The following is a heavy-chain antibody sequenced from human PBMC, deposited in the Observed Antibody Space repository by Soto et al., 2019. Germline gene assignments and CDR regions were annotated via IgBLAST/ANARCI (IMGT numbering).Heavy chain of an antibody. CDR2: FKSKTDGGTT. CDR3: TTGPVPDYDFWSGYYYNWFDP. CDR1: GFTFSNAW. V-gene: IGHV3-15*07. D-gene: IGHD3-3*01. Sequence: GGSLRLSCAASGFTFSNAWMNWVRQAPGKGLEWVGRFKSKTDGGTTDYAAPVKGRFTISRDDSENTLYLQMNSLKTEDTAVYYCTTGPVPDYDFWSGYYYNWFDPWGQGTLVTVSS. J-gene: IGHJ5*02.